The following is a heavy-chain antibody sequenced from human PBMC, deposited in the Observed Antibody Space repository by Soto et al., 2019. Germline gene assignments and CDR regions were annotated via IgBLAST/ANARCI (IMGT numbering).Heavy chain of an antibody. Sequence: GGSLRLSCAASGFIFSGYSMNWVRQAPGRGLEWVSLIGESGTPTYYADSVKGRFTISRDNSGNTLFLEMYSLRAEDTAVYYCARYIPGVRYYGMDVWGQGTTVTV. V-gene: IGHV3-23*01. CDR3: ARYIPGVRYYGMDV. CDR1: GFIFSGYS. CDR2: IGESGTPT. D-gene: IGHD2-2*01. J-gene: IGHJ6*02.